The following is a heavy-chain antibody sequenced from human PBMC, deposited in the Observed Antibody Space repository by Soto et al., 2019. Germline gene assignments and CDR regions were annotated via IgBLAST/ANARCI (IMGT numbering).Heavy chain of an antibody. CDR2: IYYSGST. D-gene: IGHD2-15*01. CDR3: AGRYCSGGSCSPDNWFAP. Sequence: PSETLSLTCTVSGGSISSGDYYWSWIRQPPGKGLEWIGHIYYSGSTYYNPSLKSRVTISVDMSRNQFSLKLSSVTAADTAVFYCAGRYCSGGSCSPDNWFAPWGQGTLVTVSS. J-gene: IGHJ5*02. CDR1: GGSISSGDYY. V-gene: IGHV4-30-4*01.